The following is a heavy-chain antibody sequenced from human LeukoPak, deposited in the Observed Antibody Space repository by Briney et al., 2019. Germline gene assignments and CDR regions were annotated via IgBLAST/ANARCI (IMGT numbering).Heavy chain of an antibody. Sequence: GGFLRLSCAASGFTFDDYGMSWVRQGPGKGLEWVSGINWNGGNTGYADSVKGRFTIFRDNAKNSLYLEMDSLGVEDTALYYCARTSDGSWFDPWGQGTLVTVSS. D-gene: IGHD2-15*01. CDR1: GFTFDDYG. CDR2: INWNGGNT. J-gene: IGHJ5*02. V-gene: IGHV3-20*04. CDR3: ARTSDGSWFDP.